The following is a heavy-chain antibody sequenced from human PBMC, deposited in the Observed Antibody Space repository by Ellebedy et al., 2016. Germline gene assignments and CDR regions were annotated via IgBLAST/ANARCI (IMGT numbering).Heavy chain of an antibody. D-gene: IGHD3-22*01. CDR1: GSGFTFRTYW. Sequence: GGSLRLSCTASGSGFTFRTYWMHWVRQAPGKGLVWVSHVKGDGSATYADSVKGRFTISRDNAKNTVYLQMNSLRAEDTAVYYCARVHSRAWYFDYWGQGTLVTVSS. V-gene: IGHV3-74*01. CDR2: VKGDGSAT. J-gene: IGHJ4*02. CDR3: ARVHSRAWYFDY.